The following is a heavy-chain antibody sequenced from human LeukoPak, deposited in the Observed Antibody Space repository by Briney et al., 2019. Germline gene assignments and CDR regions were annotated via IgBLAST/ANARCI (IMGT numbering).Heavy chain of an antibody. D-gene: IGHD3-22*01. CDR3: ARVRGLFYDSSGYYLYYFDY. Sequence: SETLFLTCTVSGGSVSSGSYYWSWIRQPPGKGLEWIGYIYYSGSTNYNPSLKSRVTISVDTSKNQFSLKLSSVTAADTAVYYCARVRGLFYDSSGYYLYYFDYWGQGTLVTVSS. V-gene: IGHV4-61*01. CDR1: GGSVSSGSYY. CDR2: IYYSGST. J-gene: IGHJ4*02.